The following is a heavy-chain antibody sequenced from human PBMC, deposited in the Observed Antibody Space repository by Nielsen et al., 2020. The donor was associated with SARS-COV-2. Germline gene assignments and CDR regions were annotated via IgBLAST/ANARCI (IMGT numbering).Heavy chain of an antibody. CDR2: ISSSSSYT. V-gene: IGHV3-11*06. Sequence: GESLKISCAASGFTFSDYYMSWIRQAPGKGLEWVSYISSSSSYTNYADSVKGRFTISRDNAKNSLYLQMNSLRAEDTAVYYCARRRSSSWLDYWGQGTLVTVSS. J-gene: IGHJ4*02. CDR3: ARRRSSSWLDY. CDR1: GFTFSDYY. D-gene: IGHD6-13*01.